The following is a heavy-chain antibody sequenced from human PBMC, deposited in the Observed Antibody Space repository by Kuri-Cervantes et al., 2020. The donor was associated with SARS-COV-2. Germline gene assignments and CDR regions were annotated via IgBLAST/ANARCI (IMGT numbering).Heavy chain of an antibody. V-gene: IGHV1-2*04. J-gene: IGHJ5*02. CDR2: INPNSGGT. Sequence: ASVKVSCKASGYTFTGYYMHWVRQAPGQGLEWMGWINPNSGGTNYAQKFQGWVTMTRDTSISTAYMEVSRLTSDDTAVYYCAGGARITIFGVVIRGRENPCFDPWGQGTLVTVSS. CDR1: GYTFTGYY. CDR3: AGGARITIFGVVIRGRENPCFDP. D-gene: IGHD3-3*01.